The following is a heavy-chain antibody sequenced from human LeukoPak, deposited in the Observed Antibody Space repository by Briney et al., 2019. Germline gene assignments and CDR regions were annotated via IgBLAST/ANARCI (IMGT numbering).Heavy chain of an antibody. J-gene: IGHJ4*02. CDR3: ARGAPPDY. CDR2: ISHDGSNK. Sequence: GGSLRLSCAASGFTFSDYAMYWVRQAPGKGLEWVAAISHDGSNKYYADSVKGRFTISRDNSKNTLYLQMNSLRTEDTAVYYCARGAPPDYWGQGTLVTVSS. V-gene: IGHV3-30-3*01. CDR1: GFTFSDYA.